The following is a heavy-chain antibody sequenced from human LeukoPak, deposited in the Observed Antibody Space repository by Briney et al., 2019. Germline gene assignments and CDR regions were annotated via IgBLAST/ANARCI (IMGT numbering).Heavy chain of an antibody. CDR3: ARDTWNRFDP. CDR1: GGSISSSSYY. J-gene: IGHJ5*02. CDR2: VYYSGST. Sequence: PSETLSLTCTVSGGSISSSSYYWGWIRQPPGKGLEWIASVYYSGSTYYNPSLKSRVTMSVDTSKKQLSLKLSSVTAADTAVYYCARDTWNRFDPWGQGTLVTVSS. V-gene: IGHV4-39*01.